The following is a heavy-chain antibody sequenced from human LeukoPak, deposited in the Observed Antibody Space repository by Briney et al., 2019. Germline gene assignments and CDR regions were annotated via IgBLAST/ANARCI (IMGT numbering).Heavy chain of an antibody. CDR1: GFTLSSYW. J-gene: IGHJ4*02. CDR3: ARAPVGATCFDY. Sequence: GGSLRLSCAASGFTLSSYWMHWVRQAPGKGPVWVSRINSDGSSTSYADSVKGRFTISRDNAKNTLYLQMNSLRAEDTAVYYCARAPVGATCFDYWGQGTLVTVSS. V-gene: IGHV3-74*01. D-gene: IGHD1-26*01. CDR2: INSDGSST.